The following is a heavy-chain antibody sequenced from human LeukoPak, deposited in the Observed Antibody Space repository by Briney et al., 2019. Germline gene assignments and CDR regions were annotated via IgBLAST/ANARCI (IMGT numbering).Heavy chain of an antibody. CDR3: AKDMPARGGSGWSRDYMDV. V-gene: IGHV3-21*04. Sequence: GGSLRLSCEASGFTFNTYSMNWARQAPGKGLEWVSSIDSSGGYMFYADSVKGRFIISRDNAKDSLYLQMNSLRAEDTAVYYCAKDMPARGGSGWSRDYMDVWGKGTTVTISS. CDR2: IDSSGGYM. CDR1: GFTFNTYS. D-gene: IGHD6-19*01. J-gene: IGHJ6*03.